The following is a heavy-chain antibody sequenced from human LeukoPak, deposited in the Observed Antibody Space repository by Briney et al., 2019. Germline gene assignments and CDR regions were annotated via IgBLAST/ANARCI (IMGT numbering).Heavy chain of an antibody. CDR2: IWYDGSNK. CDR3: ARDFYHDSSGCIDY. D-gene: IGHD3-22*01. J-gene: IGHJ4*02. Sequence: GGSLRLSCAASGLTFSGYGMHWVRQAPGKGLEWVAIIWYDGSNKYYSDSVKGRFTISRDNSKNTLYVQMNSLRAEDTAVYYCARDFYHDSSGCIDYWGQGTLVTVSS. CDR1: GLTFSGYG. V-gene: IGHV3-30*02.